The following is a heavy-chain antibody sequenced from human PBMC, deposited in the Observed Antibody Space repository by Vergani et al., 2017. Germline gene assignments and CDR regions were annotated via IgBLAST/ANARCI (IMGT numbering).Heavy chain of an antibody. J-gene: IGHJ4*02. CDR1: GFTFSSYA. V-gene: IGHV3-23*01. Sequence: EVQLLESGGGLVQPGGSLRLSCAASGFTFSSYAMSWVRQAPGKGLEWVSAISGSGGSTYYADSVKGRFTISRDNSKNTLYLQMNSLRAEDTAVDYCAKGGWYYDILTGYGGQYYFDYWGQGTLVTVSS. D-gene: IGHD3-9*01. CDR2: ISGSGGST. CDR3: AKGGWYYDILTGYGGQYYFDY.